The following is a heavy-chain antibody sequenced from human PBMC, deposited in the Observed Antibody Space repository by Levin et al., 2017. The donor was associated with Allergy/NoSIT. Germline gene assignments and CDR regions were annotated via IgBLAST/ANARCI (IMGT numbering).Heavy chain of an antibody. V-gene: IGHV1-18*01. D-gene: IGHD5-18*01. J-gene: IGHJ3*02. CDR2: ISPYNGDT. CDR3: AREMADTAADTFDI. CDR1: GSSFTFFG. Sequence: GGSLRLSCKASGSSFTFFGISWVRQAPGQGLEWMGWISPYNGDTNYAQKFQGRVTMTTDTSTSTAYMELRGLRSDDTAVYYCAREMADTAADTFDIWGQGTMVTVFS.